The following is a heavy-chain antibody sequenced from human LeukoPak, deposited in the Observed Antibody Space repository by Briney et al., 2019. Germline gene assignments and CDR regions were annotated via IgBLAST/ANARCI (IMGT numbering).Heavy chain of an antibody. V-gene: IGHV4-59*01. CDR2: IYYSGNA. CDR3: ARCSEVGMDV. J-gene: IGHJ6*02. Sequence: SETLSLTCTVSGVSIGNYYWTWIRQPPGKGLEWIGYIYYSGNAYYNPSLKSRVTMSVDTSKNQFSLKLSSLTAADTAVYYCARCSEVGMDVWGQGTTVTVSS. D-gene: IGHD2-15*01. CDR1: GVSIGNYY.